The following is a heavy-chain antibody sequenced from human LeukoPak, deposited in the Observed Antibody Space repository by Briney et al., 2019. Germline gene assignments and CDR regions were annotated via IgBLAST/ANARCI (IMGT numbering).Heavy chain of an antibody. CDR1: GGSISSYY. CDR3: ARDWDCASTTCNAGAFDI. CDR2: IYTSGTT. V-gene: IGHV4-4*07. Sequence: SETLSLTCTVSGGSISSYYWSWIRQPAGKGLEWIGRIYTSGTTNYNPSLKSRVTMSVHTTKNQLSVRLTSVTAADTAVYYCARDWDCASTTCNAGAFDIWGQGTMVTVSS. J-gene: IGHJ3*02. D-gene: IGHD2-2*01.